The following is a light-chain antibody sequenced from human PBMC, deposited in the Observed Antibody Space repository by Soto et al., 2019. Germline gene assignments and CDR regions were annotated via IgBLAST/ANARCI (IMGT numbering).Light chain of an antibody. V-gene: IGKV1-9*01. CDR2: AEP. Sequence: SLQTASVVATQTMTCRASQGISSNLAWYKQNPGKAPNTLIYAEPPLQMGVPSRFSGSGFGTEFLLRFSSLKPEAVSTYCLQPFHSYSITFG. CDR3: QPFHSYSIT. CDR1: QGISSN. J-gene: IGKJ3*01.